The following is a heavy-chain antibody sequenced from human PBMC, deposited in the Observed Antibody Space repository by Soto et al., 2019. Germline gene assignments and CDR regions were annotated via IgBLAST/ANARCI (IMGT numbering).Heavy chain of an antibody. CDR3: ARRGYGPGFPYYYGMDV. Sequence: PSETLSLTCPVSGGSVTSGSYYWSWIRQPPGKGLEWIGYIYYSGSTNYNPSLKSRVTMSVDTPKNQFSLKLSSVTAADTAVYYCARRGYGPGFPYYYGMDVWGQGTTVTVSS. J-gene: IGHJ6*02. V-gene: IGHV4-61*01. CDR2: IYYSGST. D-gene: IGHD3-10*01. CDR1: GGSVTSGSYY.